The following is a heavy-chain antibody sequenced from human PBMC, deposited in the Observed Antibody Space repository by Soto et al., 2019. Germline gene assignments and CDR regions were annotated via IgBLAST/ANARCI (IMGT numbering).Heavy chain of an antibody. CDR2: IDDDGGDK. V-gene: IGHV3-7*01. CDR1: GFSFSIYW. Sequence: EVQLVESGGGLVQPGGSLRLSCAASGFSFSIYWMSWVRQAPGKGLEWVANIDDDGGDKYLLGSVRGRFTISRDNAKNSLYLQMKRLRTEDAGLYFCARVVTVALYFDLWGRGTLVTVSS. D-gene: IGHD2-21*02. J-gene: IGHJ2*01. CDR3: ARVVTVALYFDL.